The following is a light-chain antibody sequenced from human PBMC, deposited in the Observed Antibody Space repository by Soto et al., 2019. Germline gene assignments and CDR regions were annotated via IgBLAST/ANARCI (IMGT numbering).Light chain of an antibody. CDR3: QHYSNWPPT. J-gene: IGKJ3*01. Sequence: EMVMTQSPATLSVSPGERVTLSCRASDNVHRNLAWYQQKPGQGPSLLIYYASIRATGVPDRFTGSGSGTEFTLPISSLQSEDFGVYHCQHYSNWPPTFGPGTKVEIK. CDR1: DNVHRN. CDR2: YAS. V-gene: IGKV3-15*01.